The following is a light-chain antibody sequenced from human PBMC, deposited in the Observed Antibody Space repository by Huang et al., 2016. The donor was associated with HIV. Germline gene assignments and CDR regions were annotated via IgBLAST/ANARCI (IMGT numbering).Light chain of an antibody. J-gene: IGKJ4*01. Sequence: IQLTQSPSSLSASVGDRVTISCRASQGISSYLAWYQQKPGKAPKLLIYAGSTLQRCVPSRVSGSVSGTDFTLTITSLQPEDFATYYCQQLNGYPLTFGGGTKVEIK. V-gene: IGKV1-9*01. CDR2: AGS. CDR3: QQLNGYPLT. CDR1: QGISSY.